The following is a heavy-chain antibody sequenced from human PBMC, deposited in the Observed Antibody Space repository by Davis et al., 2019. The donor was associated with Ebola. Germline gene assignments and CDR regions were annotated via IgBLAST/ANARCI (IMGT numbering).Heavy chain of an antibody. CDR3: AKDGGYEGWFDP. D-gene: IGHD5-12*01. Sequence: GESLKISCAGSQFNFTGAWMNWVRQAPGKGLEWVSGISGSGETTHYADSVKGRLIISRDNSKNTLFLQMNSLSAEDTAVYYCAKDGGYEGWFDPWGQGTLVTVSS. CDR2: ISGSGETT. CDR1: QFNFTGAW. V-gene: IGHV3-23*01. J-gene: IGHJ5*02.